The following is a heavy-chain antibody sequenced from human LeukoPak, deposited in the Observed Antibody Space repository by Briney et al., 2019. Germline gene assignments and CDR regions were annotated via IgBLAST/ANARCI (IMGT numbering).Heavy chain of an antibody. J-gene: IGHJ5*02. V-gene: IGHV4-34*01. D-gene: IGHD3-9*01. CDR3: ARRSPPLGVLRYFDRFLTFDP. CDR1: GGSFSGYY. Sequence: PSETLSLTCAVYGGSFSGYYWSWIRQPPGKGLEWIGEINHSGSTNYNPSLKSRVTISVDTSKNQFSLKLSSVTAADTAVYYCARRSPPLGVLRYFDRFLTFDPWGQGTLVTVSS. CDR2: INHSGST.